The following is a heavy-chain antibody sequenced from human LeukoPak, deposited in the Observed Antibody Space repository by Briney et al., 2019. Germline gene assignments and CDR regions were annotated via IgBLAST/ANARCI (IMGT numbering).Heavy chain of an antibody. J-gene: IGHJ6*03. CDR3: AKSGYSSPQGYYYMDV. Sequence: GGSLRLSCAASGFNLDDYAMSWVRQAPGKGLEWVSAISGSGGSTYYADSVKGRFTISRDNSKNTLYLQMNSLRAEDTAVYYCAKSGYSSPQGYYYMDVWGKGTTVTVSS. D-gene: IGHD6-13*01. CDR2: ISGSGGST. CDR1: GFNLDDYA. V-gene: IGHV3-23*01.